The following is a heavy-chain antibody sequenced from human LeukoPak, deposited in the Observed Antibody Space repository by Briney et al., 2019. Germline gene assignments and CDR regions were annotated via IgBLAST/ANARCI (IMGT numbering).Heavy chain of an antibody. J-gene: IGHJ6*02. CDR3: ARLHYYYYGMDV. Sequence: GESLKVSCKGSGYSFTSYWIGWVRQMPGKGLEWLGIIYPGDSDTRYSPSFQGQVTISADKSINTAYLQWSSLKASDTAVYYCARLHYYYYGMDVWGQGTTVTGSS. CDR2: IYPGDSDT. V-gene: IGHV5-51*01. CDR1: GYSFTSYW.